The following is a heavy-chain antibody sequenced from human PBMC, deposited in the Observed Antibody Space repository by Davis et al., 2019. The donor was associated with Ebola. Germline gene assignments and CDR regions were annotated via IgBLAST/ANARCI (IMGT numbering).Heavy chain of an antibody. CDR2: IYYSGST. D-gene: IGHD3-3*01. CDR3: ARAGSFWGGYNNFDY. V-gene: IGHV4-31*03. J-gene: IGHJ4*02. Sequence: LRLSCTVSGGSISSGGYYWSWIRQHPGKGLECIGNIYYSGSTYYNLSLKSRVIISVDTSKNQFSLKLSSVTAADTAVYYCARAGSFWGGYNNFDYWGQGTLVTVSS. CDR1: GGSISSGGYY.